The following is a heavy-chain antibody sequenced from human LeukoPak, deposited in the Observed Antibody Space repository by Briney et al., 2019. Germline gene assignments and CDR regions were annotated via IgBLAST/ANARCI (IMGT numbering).Heavy chain of an antibody. CDR3: ARDKIVGATYFDY. D-gene: IGHD1-26*01. CDR2: IRQDGSEI. J-gene: IGHJ4*02. CDR1: GFTFSNYW. V-gene: IGHV3-7*01. Sequence: GGSLRLSCTASGFTFSNYWMSWVRQTPGKGLEWVANIRQDGSEIYYVDSVKGRFTISRDNAKNSLYLQMNSLRAEDTALYYCARDKIVGATYFDYWGQGTLVPVSS.